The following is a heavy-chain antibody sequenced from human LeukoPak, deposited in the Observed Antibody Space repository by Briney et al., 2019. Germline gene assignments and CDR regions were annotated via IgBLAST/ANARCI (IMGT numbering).Heavy chain of an antibody. CDR3: AKDGGSTSSGWFDP. V-gene: IGHV3-30*18. Sequence: PGGSLRLSCVASGFTFRSYGFHWVRQAPGKGLEWVAVISFDGNNKYFADSVKGRFTISRDNSEKTLYLQMNRLRPEDTAVYYCAKDGGSTSSGWFDPWGQGTLVTVS. J-gene: IGHJ5*02. CDR2: ISFDGNNK. CDR1: GFTFRSYG. D-gene: IGHD2-15*01.